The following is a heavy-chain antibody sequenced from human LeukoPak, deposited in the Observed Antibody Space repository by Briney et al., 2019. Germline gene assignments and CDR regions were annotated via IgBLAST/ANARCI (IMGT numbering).Heavy chain of an antibody. CDR3: ARGAGAPFRY. V-gene: IGHV1-8*01. Sequence: ASVKVSCKASGYTFTSYDINWVRQATGQGLEWMGWMNPNSGNTGYAQKFQGRVTMTRNSSITTAYMELRSLRSDDTAVYYCARGAGAPFRYWGQGTLVTVSS. CDR1: GYTFTSYD. D-gene: IGHD3-10*01. J-gene: IGHJ4*02. CDR2: MNPNSGNT.